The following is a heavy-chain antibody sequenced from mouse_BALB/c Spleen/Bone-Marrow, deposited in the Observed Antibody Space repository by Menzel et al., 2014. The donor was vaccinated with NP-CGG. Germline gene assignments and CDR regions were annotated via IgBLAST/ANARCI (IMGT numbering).Heavy chain of an antibody. CDR3: ARGYDYDFDY. J-gene: IGHJ2*01. Sequence: EVQRVESGGGLVKPGGSLKLSCAASGFTFSNFAMSWVRQTPDKRLEWVASINRGGSAYNPNSVMSGLSISRDNTRDILLLKMSSLRSEATAMYYCARGYDYDFDYWGQGTTLTVSS. D-gene: IGHD2-4*01. V-gene: IGHV5-6-5*01. CDR2: INRGGSA. CDR1: GFTFSNFA.